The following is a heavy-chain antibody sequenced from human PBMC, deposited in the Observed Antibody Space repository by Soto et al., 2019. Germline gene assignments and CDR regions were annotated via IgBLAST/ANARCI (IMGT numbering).Heavy chain of an antibody. Sequence: ASVKVSCKASGGTFSSYAISWVRQAPGQGLEWMGGIIPIFGTANYAQKFQGRVTITADESTSTAYMELSSLRSEDTAVYYCAKNLYYYDSSGYYYYFDYWGQGTLVTVSS. CDR3: AKNLYYYDSSGYYYYFDY. D-gene: IGHD3-22*01. CDR1: GGTFSSYA. J-gene: IGHJ4*02. CDR2: IIPIFGTA. V-gene: IGHV1-69*13.